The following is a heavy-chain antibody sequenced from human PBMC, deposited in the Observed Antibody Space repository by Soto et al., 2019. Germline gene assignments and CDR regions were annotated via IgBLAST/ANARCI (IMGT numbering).Heavy chain of an antibody. CDR1: GFSVSRNY. CDR3: ARAIAVVAWYFDL. D-gene: IGHD6-19*01. V-gene: IGHV3-53*01. J-gene: IGHJ2*01. CDR2: IHRGGTT. Sequence: LILSCSASGFSVSRNYMTWVRQAPGKGLEWVSLIHRGGTTYSSDSVKGRFTISRDNSKNILYLQMNSLRADDTGVYYCARAIAVVAWYFDLWGRGTLVTVSA.